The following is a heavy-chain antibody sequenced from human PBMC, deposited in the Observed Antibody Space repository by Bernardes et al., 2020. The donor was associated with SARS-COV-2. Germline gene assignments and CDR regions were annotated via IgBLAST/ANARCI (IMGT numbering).Heavy chain of an antibody. CDR1: GFTFSSYS. CDR2: ISSSSSYI. CDR3: ARDWVVVVPAAIRGDYYYYYGMDV. D-gene: IGHD2-2*01. V-gene: IGHV3-21*01. Sequence: GGSLRLSCAASGFTFSSYSMNWVRQAPGKGLEWVSSISSSSSYIYYADSVKGRFTISRDNAKNSLYLQMNSLRAEDTAVYYCARDWVVVVPAAIRGDYYYYYGMDVWGQGTTVTVSS. J-gene: IGHJ6*02.